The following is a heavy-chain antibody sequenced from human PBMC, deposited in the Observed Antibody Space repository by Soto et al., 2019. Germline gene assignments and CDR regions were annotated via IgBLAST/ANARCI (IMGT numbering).Heavy chain of an antibody. Sequence: GGSLRLSCATSGFTFSSYWMSWVRQTPGEGLEWVANMNQDGSEKYYVDSMKGRFTISRDNAKNSLYLQMNSLRAEDTAVYYCARDRVGTTRDKAPDFWGQGTLVTVSS. CDR3: ARDRVGTTRDKAPDF. D-gene: IGHD1-26*01. CDR1: GFTFSSYW. J-gene: IGHJ4*02. CDR2: MNQDGSEK. V-gene: IGHV3-7*01.